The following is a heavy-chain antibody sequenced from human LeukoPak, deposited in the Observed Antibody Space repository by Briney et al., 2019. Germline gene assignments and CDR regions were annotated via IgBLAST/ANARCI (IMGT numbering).Heavy chain of an antibody. CDR2: ISSSSSYI. Sequence: GGSLRLSCAASGFTFSSYSMNWVRQAPGKGLEWVSSISSSSSYIYYADSVKGRFTISRDNSKSTLYLQMNSLRAEDTAVYYCAKDDYDFWSGYVYYYYMDVWGKGTTVTVSS. V-gene: IGHV3-21*01. J-gene: IGHJ6*03. D-gene: IGHD3-3*01. CDR3: AKDDYDFWSGYVYYYYMDV. CDR1: GFTFSSYS.